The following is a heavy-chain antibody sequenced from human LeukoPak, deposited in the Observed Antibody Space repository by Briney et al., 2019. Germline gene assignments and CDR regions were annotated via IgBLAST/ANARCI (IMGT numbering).Heavy chain of an antibody. CDR3: ARDPRDIVVVPAAISAEYFQH. V-gene: IGHV1-69*04. J-gene: IGHJ1*01. D-gene: IGHD2-2*02. Sequence: SVKVSCKASGGTFSSYTISWVRQAPGQGLEWMGRIIPILGIANYAQKFQGRVTITADKSTSIAYMELSSLRSEDTAVYYCARDPRDIVVVPAAISAEYFQHWGQGTLVTVSS. CDR2: IIPILGIA. CDR1: GGTFSSYT.